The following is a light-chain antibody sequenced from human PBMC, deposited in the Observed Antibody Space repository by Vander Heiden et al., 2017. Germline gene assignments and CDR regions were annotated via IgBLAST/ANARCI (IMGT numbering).Light chain of an antibody. CDR1: SSNIGNNY. J-gene: IGLJ2*01. CDR3: GTWDSSLSAGV. CDR2: ENN. V-gene: IGLV1-51*02. Sequence: SVLTQPPSVSAAPGQKVTISCSGSSSNIGNNYVSWYQQLPGTAPKLLIYENNKRPSGIPDRFSGSKSGTSATLGITGLQTGDEADYYCGTWDSSLSAGVFGGGTKLTV.